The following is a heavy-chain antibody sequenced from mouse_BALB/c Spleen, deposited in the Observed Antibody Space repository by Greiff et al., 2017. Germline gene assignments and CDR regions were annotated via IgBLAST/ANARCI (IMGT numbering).Heavy chain of an antibody. Sequence: EVQRVESGGGLVKLGGSLKLSCAASGFTFSSYYMSWVRQTPEKRLELVAAINSNGGSTYYPDTVKGRFTISRDNAKNTLYLQMSSLKSEDTALYYCARPELLYAMDYWGQGTSVTVSS. J-gene: IGHJ4*01. CDR2: INSNGGST. CDR1: GFTFSSYY. CDR3: ARPELLYAMDY. V-gene: IGHV5-6-2*01.